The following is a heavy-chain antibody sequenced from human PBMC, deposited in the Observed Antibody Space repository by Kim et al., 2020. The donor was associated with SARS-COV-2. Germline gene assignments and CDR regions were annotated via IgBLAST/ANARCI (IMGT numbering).Heavy chain of an antibody. Sequence: GGSLRLSCAASGFTISSKYINWVRQAPGKGLEWVASIYTDGDKYYADSVKGRFTISREISKSTVYLQMKSLRADDTAVYYCARDVFSVNYFDYWGQGILVTASS. CDR3: ARDVFSVNYFDY. CDR2: IYTDGDK. V-gene: IGHV3-66*01. J-gene: IGHJ4*02. CDR1: GFTISSKY. D-gene: IGHD3-16*01.